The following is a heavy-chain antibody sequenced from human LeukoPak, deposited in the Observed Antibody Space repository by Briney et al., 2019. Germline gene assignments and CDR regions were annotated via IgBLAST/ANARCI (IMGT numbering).Heavy chain of an antibody. CDR1: GYIFTHYW. V-gene: IGHV5-51*01. Sequence: GESLKISCQVSGYIFTHYWIGWVRQMPGKGLESMGIIYPADSDTTYSPSFHGQVTISADKSISTVYLQWSSLKASDTAMYYCARQSRDGSKTRGYYFDYWGQGTLVTVSS. D-gene: IGHD3-10*01. J-gene: IGHJ4*02. CDR3: ARQSRDGSKTRGYYFDY. CDR2: IYPADSDT.